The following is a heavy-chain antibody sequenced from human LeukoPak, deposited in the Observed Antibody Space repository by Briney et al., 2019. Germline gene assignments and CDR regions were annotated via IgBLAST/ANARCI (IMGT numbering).Heavy chain of an antibody. CDR3: AKAGGGYDYYFDY. V-gene: IGHV3-23*01. D-gene: IGHD5-12*01. CDR2: ISGSGGST. CDR1: GFTFSSYA. Sequence: GGSLRLSCAASGFTFSSYAMSWVRQAPGKGLEWVSGISGSGGSTYYADSVKGRFTISRDNSKNTLYLQMNSLRAEDTAVYYCAKAGGGYDYYFDYWGQGTLVTVSS. J-gene: IGHJ4*02.